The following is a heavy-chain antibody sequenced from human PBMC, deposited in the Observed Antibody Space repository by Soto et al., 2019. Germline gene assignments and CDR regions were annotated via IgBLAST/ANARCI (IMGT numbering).Heavy chain of an antibody. D-gene: IGHD3-16*01. CDR2: INTDGSTT. CDR3: ARDLGGYASL. J-gene: IGHJ4*02. CDR1: GFTFSNYW. Sequence: EVQLVESGGGLVQPGGSLRLSCAASGFTFSNYWMHWVRQAPGKGPVWVSRINTDGSTTNYADSVKGRFTISRDNAKNTLYLQPNSLGAEDTAVYYCARDLGGYASLWGQGTRVTVSS. V-gene: IGHV3-74*01.